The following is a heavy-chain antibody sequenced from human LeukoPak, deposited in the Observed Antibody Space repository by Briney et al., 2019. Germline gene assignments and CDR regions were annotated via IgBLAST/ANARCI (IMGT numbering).Heavy chain of an antibody. D-gene: IGHD3-16*01. V-gene: IGHV4-59*01. Sequence: AETLSLTCSVSGGSISGYYWSWIRQPPGKGLEWIGYIYYSGSTNSNPSLKSLVTMSVDTSKNQFSLKLSSVTAADTAVYYCARYGLAYSYDFWGQGTLVTVSS. CDR2: IYYSGST. CDR1: GGSISGYY. J-gene: IGHJ4*02. CDR3: ARYGLAYSYDF.